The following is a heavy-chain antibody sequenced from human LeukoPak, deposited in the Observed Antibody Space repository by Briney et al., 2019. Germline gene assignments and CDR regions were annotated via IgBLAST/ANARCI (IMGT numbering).Heavy chain of an antibody. CDR3: AKAPPLGYYYYMDV. CDR2: ISWDGGST. V-gene: IGHV3-43*01. CDR1: GFTFDDYT. Sequence: GGSLRLSCAASGFTFDDYTMHWVRQAPGKGLEWVSLISWDGGSTYYADSVKGRFTISRDNSKNSLYLQMNSLRTEDTALYYCAKAPPLGYYYYMDVWGKGTTVTVSS. J-gene: IGHJ6*03.